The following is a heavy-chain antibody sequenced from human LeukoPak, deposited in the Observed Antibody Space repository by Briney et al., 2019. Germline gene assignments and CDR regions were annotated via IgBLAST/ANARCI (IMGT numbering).Heavy chain of an antibody. Sequence: PGGSLRLSCAASGLTFSTYWMHWVRQAPGKGLAWVARINPDGSIRTYANSVQGRVTISRDTAKDTLFLQMNSLRAEDTAVYYCAREARVGGALQYWGQGTPVTVPS. D-gene: IGHD1-26*01. CDR3: AREARVGGALQY. CDR2: INPDGSIR. V-gene: IGHV3-74*03. CDR1: GLTFSTYW. J-gene: IGHJ4*02.